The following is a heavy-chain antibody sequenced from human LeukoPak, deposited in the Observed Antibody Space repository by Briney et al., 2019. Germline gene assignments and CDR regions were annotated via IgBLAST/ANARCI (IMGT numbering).Heavy chain of an antibody. J-gene: IGHJ4*02. V-gene: IGHV3-30-3*01. CDR3: VGFPPPGPDSSGYFPPFDY. D-gene: IGHD3-22*01. CDR1: GFTFSSYA. Sequence: QPGGSLRLSCAASGFTFSSYAMSWVRQAPGKGLEWVAVISYDGSNKYYADSVKGRFTISRDNSKNTLYLQMNSLRAEDTAVYYCVGFPPPGPDSSGYFPPFDYWGQGTLVTVSS. CDR2: ISYDGSNK.